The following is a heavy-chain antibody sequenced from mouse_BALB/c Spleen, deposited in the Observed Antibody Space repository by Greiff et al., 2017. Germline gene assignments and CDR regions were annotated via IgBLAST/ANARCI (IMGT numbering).Heavy chain of an antibody. CDR3: ARMGNYFDY. V-gene: IGHV5-17*02. CDR1: GFTFSSFG. J-gene: IGHJ2*01. CDR2: ISSGSSTI. Sequence: EVKLVESGGGLVQPGGSRKLSCAASGFTFSSFGMHWVRQAPEKGLEWVAYISSGSSTINYADTVKGRFTISRENPKNTLFLQMTSLRSEDTAMYYCARMGNYFDYWGQGTTLTVSS.